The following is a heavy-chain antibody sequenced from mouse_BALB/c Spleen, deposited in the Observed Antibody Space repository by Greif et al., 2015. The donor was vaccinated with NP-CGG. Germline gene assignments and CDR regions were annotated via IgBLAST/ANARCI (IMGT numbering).Heavy chain of an antibody. CDR2: IYPGDGDT. CDR3: ARTGNYYGNYWFAY. V-gene: IGHV1-80*01. CDR1: GYAFSSYW. Sequence: QVQLQQSGAELVRPGSSVKISCKASGYAFSSYWMNWVKQRPGQGLEWIGQIYPGDGDTNYNGKFKGKATLTADKSSSTAYMQLSSLTSEDSAVYFCARTGNYYGNYWFAYWGQGTLVTVSA. D-gene: IGHD2-1*01. J-gene: IGHJ3*01.